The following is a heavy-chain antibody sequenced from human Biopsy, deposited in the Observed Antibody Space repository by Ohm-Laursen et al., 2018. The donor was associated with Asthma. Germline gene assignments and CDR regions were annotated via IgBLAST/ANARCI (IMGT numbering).Heavy chain of an antibody. Sequence: SLRLSCAASGFTFRNFGMHWVRQAPGKGLEWVSSISASGVRTFYADSVKGRVTISRDISKNTMYLEMNSLRAEDTAVYFCAKEVFPGWELRRGPDSWGQGTLVTVSS. D-gene: IGHD1-26*01. CDR3: AKEVFPGWELRRGPDS. CDR2: ISASGVRT. V-gene: IGHV3-23*01. CDR1: GFTFRNFG. J-gene: IGHJ4*02.